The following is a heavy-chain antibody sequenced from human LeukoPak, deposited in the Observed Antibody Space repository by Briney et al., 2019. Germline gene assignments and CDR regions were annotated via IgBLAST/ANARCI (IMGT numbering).Heavy chain of an antibody. V-gene: IGHV3-21*01. CDR2: ISSSSSYI. J-gene: IGHJ3*02. CDR1: GFTFSSYS. Sequence: GGSLRLSCAASGFTFSSYSMNWVRPAPGKGLEWVSSISSSSSYIYYADSVKGRFTISRDNAKNSLYLQMNSLRAEDTAVYYCARDRSGQLNAFDIWGQGTMVTVSS. CDR3: ARDRSGQLNAFDI. D-gene: IGHD3-10*01.